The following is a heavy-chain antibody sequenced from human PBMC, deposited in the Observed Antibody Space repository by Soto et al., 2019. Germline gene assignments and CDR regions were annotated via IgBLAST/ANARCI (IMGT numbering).Heavy chain of an antibody. CDR2: INAGNGNT. D-gene: IGHD1-26*01. CDR1: GYTFTSYA. V-gene: IGHV1-3*01. CDR3: ARTDSGSRSSADY. Sequence: QVQLVQSGAEVKKPGASVKVSCKASGYTFTSYAMHWVRQAPGQRLEWMGWINAGNGNTKYSQKFQGRVTITRDTSESTAYMELSSLRSEDTAVYYCARTDSGSRSSADYWGQGTLVTVSS. J-gene: IGHJ4*02.